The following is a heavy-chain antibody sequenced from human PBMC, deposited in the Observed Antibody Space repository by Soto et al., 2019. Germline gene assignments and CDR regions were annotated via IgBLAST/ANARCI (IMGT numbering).Heavy chain of an antibody. Sequence: SETLSLTCTVSGGSISSYCWSWIRQPPGKGLEWIGYIYYSGSTNYNPSLKSRVTISVDTSKNQFSLKLSSVTAADTAVYYCARHITIFGVVPPRYYYYMDVWGKGTTVTVSS. CDR1: GGSISSYC. CDR3: ARHITIFGVVPPRYYYYMDV. D-gene: IGHD3-3*01. J-gene: IGHJ6*03. V-gene: IGHV4-59*08. CDR2: IYYSGST.